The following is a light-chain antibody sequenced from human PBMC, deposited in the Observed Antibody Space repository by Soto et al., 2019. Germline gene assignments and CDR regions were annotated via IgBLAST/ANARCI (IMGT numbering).Light chain of an antibody. Sequence: EIVLTQSPATLPLSPGERATLSCRASQSVSSYLAWYQQKPGLAPRLLIYGASSRATGIPDRFSGSGSGTDFTLTISRLEPEDFAVYYCQQYGSSLWAFGQGTKVDIK. CDR1: QSVSSY. CDR2: GAS. J-gene: IGKJ1*01. CDR3: QQYGSSLWA. V-gene: IGKV3D-20*01.